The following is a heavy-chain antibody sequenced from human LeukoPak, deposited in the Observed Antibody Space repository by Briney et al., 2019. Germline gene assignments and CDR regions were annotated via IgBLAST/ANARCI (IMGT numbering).Heavy chain of an antibody. CDR2: ISGTGLST. Sequence: GGSVRLSCAASRFTFSDYAVNWLRQAPGQGRVWVFVISGTGLSTDYAVSVKGRFTITRDNSKNTLYLQMNSLRAEDTAVYYCAKDVAPLMTMTVVVTYFDIWGQGAMVTVSS. V-gene: IGHV3-23*01. D-gene: IGHD3-22*01. CDR3: AKDVAPLMTMTVVVTYFDI. CDR1: RFTFSDYA. J-gene: IGHJ3*02.